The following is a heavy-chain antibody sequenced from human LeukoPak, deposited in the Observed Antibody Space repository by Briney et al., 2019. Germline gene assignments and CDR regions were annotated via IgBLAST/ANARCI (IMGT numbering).Heavy chain of an antibody. V-gene: IGHV1-24*01. D-gene: IGHD1-26*01. CDR2: FDPEDGET. CDR3: ATVGATLMVGIFDY. J-gene: IGHJ4*02. CDR1: GYTFTSYG. Sequence: ASVKVSCKASGYTFTSYGISWVRQAPGQGLEWMGGFDPEDGETIYAQKFQGRVTMTEDTSTDTAYMELSSLRSEDTAVYYCATVGATLMVGIFDYWGQGTLVTVSS.